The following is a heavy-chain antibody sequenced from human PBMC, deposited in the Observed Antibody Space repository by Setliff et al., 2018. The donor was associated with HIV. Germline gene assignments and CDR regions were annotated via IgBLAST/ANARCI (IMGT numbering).Heavy chain of an antibody. CDR2: IYQNGNT. CDR3: TTVCRGSC. D-gene: IGHD2-15*01. CDR1: GYFISNGYY. Sequence: SETLSLTCSVSGYFISNGYYWGWIRQPPGKGLEWVGTIYQNGNTYYSPSLESRVSVSMDMSRNTLYMQMNSLTTDDTAVYYCTTVCRGSCWGQGTQVTVSS. V-gene: IGHV4-38-2*02. J-gene: IGHJ4*02.